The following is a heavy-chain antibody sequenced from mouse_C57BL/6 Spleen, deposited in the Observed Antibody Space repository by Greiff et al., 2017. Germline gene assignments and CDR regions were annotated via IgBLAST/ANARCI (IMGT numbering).Heavy chain of an antibody. D-gene: IGHD1-1*01. Sequence: EVQLQQSGAELVRPGASVKLSCTASGFNIKDYYMHWVKQRPEQGLEWIGRIDPEDGDTEYAPKFQGKATMTAYTSSNTAYLQLSSLTSEDTAVDYCTTGIYYYGSSYENYAMDYWGQGTSVTVSS. J-gene: IGHJ4*01. V-gene: IGHV14-1*01. CDR3: TTGIYYYGSSYENYAMDY. CDR1: GFNIKDYY. CDR2: IDPEDGDT.